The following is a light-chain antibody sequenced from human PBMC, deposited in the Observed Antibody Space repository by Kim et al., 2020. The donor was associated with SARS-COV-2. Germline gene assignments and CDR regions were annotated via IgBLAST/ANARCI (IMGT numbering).Light chain of an antibody. CDR1: KIGSKS. Sequence: SYELTQPHSVSVAPGETARITCGGNKIGSKSVHWYQQKPGQAPVLVISYDSDRPSGMTERFSGSNSGNTATLTITRVEAGDEADYYCQVWDSSDDPLVFGGGTKLTVL. J-gene: IGLJ3*02. CDR2: YDS. CDR3: QVWDSSDDPLV. V-gene: IGLV3-21*04.